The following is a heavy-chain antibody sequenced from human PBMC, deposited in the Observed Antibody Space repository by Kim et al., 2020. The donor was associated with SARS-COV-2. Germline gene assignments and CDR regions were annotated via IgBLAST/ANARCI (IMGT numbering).Heavy chain of an antibody. J-gene: IGHJ4*02. CDR3: ATLHGSGRYLDY. Sequence: GGSLRLSCAASGFTFSRYVMSWVRQAPGKGLEWVSSITGGDSTFYADSVKGRFTISRDNSKNTLYLQMNSLRAEDSALYYCATLHGSGRYLDYWGQGTLV. D-gene: IGHD3-10*01. CDR2: ITGGDST. CDR1: GFTFSRYV. V-gene: IGHV3-23*01.